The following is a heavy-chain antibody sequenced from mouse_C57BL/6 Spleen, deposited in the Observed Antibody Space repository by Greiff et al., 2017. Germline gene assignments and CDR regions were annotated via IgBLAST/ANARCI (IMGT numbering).Heavy chain of an antibody. D-gene: IGHD1-1*01. CDR1: GYTFTDYY. CDR3: ARDYGSSYGDY. CDR2: INPYNGGT. Sequence: EVQLQESGPVLVKPGASVKMSCKASGYTFTDYYMNWVKQSHGKSLEWIGVINPYNGGTSYNQKFKGKATLTVDKSSSTAYMELNSLTSEDSAVYYCARDYGSSYGDYWGQGTTRTVSS. J-gene: IGHJ2*01. V-gene: IGHV1-19*01.